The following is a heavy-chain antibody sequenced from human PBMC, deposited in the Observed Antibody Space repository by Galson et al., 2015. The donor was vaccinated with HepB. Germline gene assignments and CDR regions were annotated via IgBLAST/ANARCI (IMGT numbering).Heavy chain of an antibody. J-gene: IGHJ4*02. V-gene: IGHV4-34*01. CDR2: INHIGGT. D-gene: IGHD7-27*01. CDR1: GGSFSGYY. CDR3: ARVHWGDDGGFDY. Sequence: SETLSLTCAVYGGSFSGYYWSWIRQPPGKGLEWIGEINHIGGTNYNPSLKSRVTISLASSKKRFSLKLSSVTAADTAVYYCARVHWGDDGGFDYWGQGTLVTVSS.